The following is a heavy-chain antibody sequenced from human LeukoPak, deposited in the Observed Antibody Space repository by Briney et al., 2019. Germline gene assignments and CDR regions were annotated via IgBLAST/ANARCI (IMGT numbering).Heavy chain of an antibody. V-gene: IGHV1-2*02. Sequence: GASVKVSCKTSGYTFTGYYLHWVRQAPGQGLEWMGWINPNSGGTKYAQKFQGRVTMTRDTSINTVYVGLSRPSSDNTAVYYCAKGRVVAGTKSLMYHWLDPWGQGTLVTVSS. CDR1: GYTFTGYY. J-gene: IGHJ5*02. D-gene: IGHD6-19*01. CDR3: AKGRVVAGTKSLMYHWLDP. CDR2: INPNSGGT.